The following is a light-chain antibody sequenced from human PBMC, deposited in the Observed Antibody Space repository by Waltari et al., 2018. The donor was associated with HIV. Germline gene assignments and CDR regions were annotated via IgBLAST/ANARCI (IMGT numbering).Light chain of an antibody. CDR1: TSDVGLYKF. Sequence: QSALTQPASVSESPGQSITISCTGTTSDVGLYKFVSWYQQYPGRAPKLLIYDVNNRPSGVSNRFSVSKSGDTASLTISGLQAEDEADYYCSSYTSINTRVFGTGTTVTVL. CDR2: DVN. CDR3: SSYTSINTRV. V-gene: IGLV2-14*03. J-gene: IGLJ1*01.